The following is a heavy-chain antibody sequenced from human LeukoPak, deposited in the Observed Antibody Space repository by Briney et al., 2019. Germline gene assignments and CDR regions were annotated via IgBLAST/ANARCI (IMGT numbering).Heavy chain of an antibody. CDR3: ARDAVNLMCSSTSCYPTSNWFDP. Sequence: ASVKVSCKASGYTFTSYGISWVRQAPGQGFEWMGWISAYNGNTNYAQKLQGRVTMTTDTSTSTAYMELRSLRSDDTAVYYCARDAVNLMCSSTSCYPTSNWFDPWGQGTLVTVSS. J-gene: IGHJ5*02. D-gene: IGHD2-2*01. CDR1: GYTFTSYG. CDR2: ISAYNGNT. V-gene: IGHV1-18*01.